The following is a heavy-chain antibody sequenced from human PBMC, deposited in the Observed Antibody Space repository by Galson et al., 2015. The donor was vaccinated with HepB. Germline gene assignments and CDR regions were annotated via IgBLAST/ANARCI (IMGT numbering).Heavy chain of an antibody. CDR3: AKSDYYDSSGYYYSSPPPSFDY. CDR1: GFTFSSYA. J-gene: IGHJ4*02. V-gene: IGHV3-23*01. D-gene: IGHD3-22*01. CDR2: ISGSGGST. Sequence: SLRLSCAASGFTFSSYAMSWVRQAPGKGLEWVSAISGSGGSTYYADSVKGRFTISRDNSKNTLYLQMNSLRAEDTAVYYCAKSDYYDSSGYYYSSPPPSFDYWGQGTLVTVSS.